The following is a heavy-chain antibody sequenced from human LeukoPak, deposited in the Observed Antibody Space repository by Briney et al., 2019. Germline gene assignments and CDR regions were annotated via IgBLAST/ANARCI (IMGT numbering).Heavy chain of an antibody. V-gene: IGHV3-21*04. CDR3: AKGALGDSSGYYFPDY. J-gene: IGHJ4*02. D-gene: IGHD3-22*01. Sequence: GGSLRLSCAASGFTFSSYSMNWVRQAPGKGLEWVSSISSSSSYIYYADSVKGRFTISRDNSKNTLYLQMNSLRAEDTAVYYCAKGALGDSSGYYFPDYWGQGTLVTVSS. CDR2: ISSSSSYI. CDR1: GFTFSSYS.